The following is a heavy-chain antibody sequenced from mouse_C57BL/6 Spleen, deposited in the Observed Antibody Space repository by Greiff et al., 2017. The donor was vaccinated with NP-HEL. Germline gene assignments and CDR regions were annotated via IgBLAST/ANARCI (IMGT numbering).Heavy chain of an antibody. J-gene: IGHJ1*03. CDR1: GFTFTDYY. V-gene: IGHV7-3*01. CDR3: ARDIGRDGWYFDV. D-gene: IGHD3-3*01. CDR2: IRNKANGYTT. Sequence: EVQRVESGGGLVQPGGSLSLSCAASGFTFTDYYMSWVRQPPGKALEWLGFIRNKANGYTTVYSASVKGRFTISRDNSQSILYLQMNALRAEDSATYYCARDIGRDGWYFDVWGTGTTVTVSS.